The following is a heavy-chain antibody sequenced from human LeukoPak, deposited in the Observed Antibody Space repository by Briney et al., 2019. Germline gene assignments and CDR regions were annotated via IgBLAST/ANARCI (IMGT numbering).Heavy chain of an antibody. J-gene: IGHJ5*02. CDR3: ARGLTGGLDP. D-gene: IGHD1-26*01. CDR1: GFTFSSYG. Sequence: GGSLRLSCVASGFTFSSYGMHWVRQATGKGLEWVSSIATAGDTYYPGSVKGRFTISRENAKNSLYLQMNSLRAGDTAAYYCARGLTGGLDPWGQGTLVTVSS. V-gene: IGHV3-13*04. CDR2: IATAGDT.